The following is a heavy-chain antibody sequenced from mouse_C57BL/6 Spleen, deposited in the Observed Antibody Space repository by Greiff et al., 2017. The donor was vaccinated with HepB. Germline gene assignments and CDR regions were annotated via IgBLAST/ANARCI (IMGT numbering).Heavy chain of an antibody. D-gene: IGHD2-3*01. CDR3: ARRSDGYYFDY. V-gene: IGHV1-50*01. J-gene: IGHJ2*01. Sequence: QVHVKQPGAELVKPGASVKLSCKASGYTFTSYWMQWVKQRPGQGLEWIGEIDPSDSYTNYNQKFKGKATLTVDTSSSTAYMQLSSLTSEDSAVYYCARRSDGYYFDYWGQGTTLTVSS. CDR2: IDPSDSYT. CDR1: GYTFTSYW.